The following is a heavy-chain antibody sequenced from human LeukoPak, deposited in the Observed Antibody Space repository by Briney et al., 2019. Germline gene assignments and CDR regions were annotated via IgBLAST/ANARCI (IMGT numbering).Heavy chain of an antibody. J-gene: IGHJ4*02. Sequence: ASVKVSCKASGYTFTGYYMHWVRQAPGQGLEWMGWIIPIFGTANYKQKFQGRVTITADESTSTAYMELSSLRSEDTAVYYCATRYGSWGQGTLVTVSP. CDR1: GYTFTGYY. CDR3: ATRYGS. D-gene: IGHD3-10*01. V-gene: IGHV1-69*13. CDR2: IIPIFGTA.